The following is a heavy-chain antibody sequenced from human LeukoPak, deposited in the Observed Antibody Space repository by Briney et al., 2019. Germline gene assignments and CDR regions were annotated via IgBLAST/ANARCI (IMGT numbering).Heavy chain of an antibody. D-gene: IGHD6-19*01. CDR1: GGSISSYY. CDR3: ARVGSWYSSGWYYFDY. CDR2: IYYTGST. Sequence: SETLSLTCTVSGGSISSYYWSWIRQPPGKGLEWVGYIYYTGSTNYNPSLKSRVTISVDTSKNQLSLKLSSVTAADTAVYYCARVGSWYSSGWYYFDYGGQGTLVTVSA. J-gene: IGHJ4*02. V-gene: IGHV4-59*01.